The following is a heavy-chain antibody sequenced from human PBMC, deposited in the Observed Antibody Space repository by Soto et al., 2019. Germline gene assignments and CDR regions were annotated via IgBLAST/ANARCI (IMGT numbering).Heavy chain of an antibody. CDR2: ISVYSGKT. J-gene: IGHJ6*02. CDR3: ARAAMAGDYYYYGMDV. Sequence: ASVKVSCKASGYTFSSYGITWVRQDPGQGLEWMGWISVYSGKTSYAQKLQDRVTMSTDTSTSTAYMELRSLRSDDTAFYYCARAAMAGDYYYYGMDVWGRGTTVTV. CDR1: GYTFSSYG. D-gene: IGHD6-19*01. V-gene: IGHV1-18*04.